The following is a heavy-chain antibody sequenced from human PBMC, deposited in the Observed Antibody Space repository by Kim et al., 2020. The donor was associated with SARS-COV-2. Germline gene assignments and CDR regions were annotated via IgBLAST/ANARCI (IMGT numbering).Heavy chain of an antibody. CDR3: ARDRDSSGHFDY. Sequence: SAKVSCKASGGTFSSYAISWVRQAPGQGLEWMGGIIPIFGTANYAQKFQGRVTITADESTSTAYMELSSLRSEDTAVYYCARDRDSSGHFDYWGQGTLVTVSS. J-gene: IGHJ4*02. CDR2: IIPIFGTA. V-gene: IGHV1-69*13. D-gene: IGHD3-22*01. CDR1: GGTFSSYA.